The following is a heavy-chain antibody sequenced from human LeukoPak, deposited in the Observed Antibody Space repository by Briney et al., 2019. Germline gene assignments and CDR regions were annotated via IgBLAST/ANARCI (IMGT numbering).Heavy chain of an antibody. V-gene: IGHV4-39*07. D-gene: IGHD6-13*01. J-gene: IGHJ4*02. CDR1: GGSISSSSYY. Sequence: SETLSLTCTVSGGSISSSSYYWGWIRQPPGKGLEWIGSIYYSGSTYYNPSLKSRVTISVDTSKNQFSLKLSSVTAADTAVYYCARLKQLALDYWGQGTLVTVSS. CDR2: IYYSGST. CDR3: ARLKQLALDY.